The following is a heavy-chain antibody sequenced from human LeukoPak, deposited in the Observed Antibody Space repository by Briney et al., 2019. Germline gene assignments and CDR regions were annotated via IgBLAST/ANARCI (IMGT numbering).Heavy chain of an antibody. D-gene: IGHD2-2*01. CDR2: ISGSGGST. V-gene: IGHV3-23*01. CDR3: AKESVQAAPLYGVDG. J-gene: IGHJ4*02. Sequence: PGGSLRLSCAASGFTVSSYAMSWVRQAPGKGLEWVSAISGSGGSTYYADSLKGRFTISRDNSKNTLYLQMNSPRVEDTALYYCAKESVQAAPLYGVDGWGQGTQVTVSS. CDR1: GFTVSSYA.